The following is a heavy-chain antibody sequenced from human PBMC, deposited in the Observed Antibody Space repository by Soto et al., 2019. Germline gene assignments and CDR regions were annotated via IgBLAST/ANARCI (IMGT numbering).Heavy chain of an antibody. CDR1: GFSLSTSGVG. Sequence: QITLKASGPTLVKPTQTLTLTCTISGFSLSTSGVGVGWIRQPPGKALDWLALIYWDGDKRYSPSLKSRLTITKDTSKNQVVLTMTNMDPVDTATYYCVRLLWFGELTWGQGTLVIVSS. CDR2: IYWDGDK. CDR3: VRLLWFGELT. D-gene: IGHD3-10*01. J-gene: IGHJ4*02. V-gene: IGHV2-5*02.